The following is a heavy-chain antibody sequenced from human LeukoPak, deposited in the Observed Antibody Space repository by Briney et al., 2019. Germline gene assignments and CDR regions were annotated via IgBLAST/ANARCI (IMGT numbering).Heavy chain of an antibody. CDR3: ARDVKSRRRQWFGELSVYYYYYMDV. CDR2: IYTTGST. D-gene: IGHD3-10*01. CDR1: GGSISSDY. J-gene: IGHJ6*03. V-gene: IGHV4-4*07. Sequence: PSETLSLTCTVSGGSISSDYWSWIRQPAGKGLEWIGRIYTTGSTNYSPSLKSRVTMSVDTSKNQFSLKLSSVTAADTAVYYCARDVKSRRRQWFGELSVYYYYYMDVWGKGTTVTISS.